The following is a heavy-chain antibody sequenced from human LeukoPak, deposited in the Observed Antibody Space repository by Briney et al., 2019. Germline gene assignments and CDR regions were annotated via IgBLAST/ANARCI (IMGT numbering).Heavy chain of an antibody. CDR1: GGTFSRYS. V-gene: IGHV1-69*06. CDR2: IIPMFGTT. Sequence: GASVKVSCKASGGTFSRYSISWVRQAPGQGLEWMGEIIPMFGTTDYAQKFQGRVTITADKFTSTAYMQLSSLRSEDTAVYYCAGEDIVATSYWGQGTLVTVSS. CDR3: AGEDIVATSY. J-gene: IGHJ4*02. D-gene: IGHD5-12*01.